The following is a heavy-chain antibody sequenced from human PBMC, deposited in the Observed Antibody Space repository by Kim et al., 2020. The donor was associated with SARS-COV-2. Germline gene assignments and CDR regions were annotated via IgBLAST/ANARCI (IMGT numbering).Heavy chain of an antibody. V-gene: IGHV3-21*01. CDR2: ISSSSSYI. CDR1: GFTFSSYS. Sequence: GGSLRLSCAASGFTFSSYSMNWVRQAPGKGLEWVSSISSSSSYIYYADSVKGRFTISRDNAKNSLYLQMNSLRAEDTAVYYCARAGHSSSWYSPPDYWGQGTLVTVSS. CDR3: ARAGHSSSWYSPPDY. D-gene: IGHD6-13*01. J-gene: IGHJ4*02.